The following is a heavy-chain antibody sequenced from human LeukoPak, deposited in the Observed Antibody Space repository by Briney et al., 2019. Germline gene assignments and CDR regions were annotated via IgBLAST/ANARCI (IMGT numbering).Heavy chain of an antibody. J-gene: IGHJ4*02. CDR3: VKGGYDFVEVAYFDF. Sequence: GGSLRLSCAASGFTFSNAWMSWVRQAPGKGLEGVSIIIASSGSTFYADSVKGRFTISRDNSKNTLYLQMNSLRVEDTAVYYCVKGGYDFVEVAYFDFWGQGTLVTVSS. D-gene: IGHD5-12*01. CDR2: IIASSGST. CDR1: GFTFSNAW. V-gene: IGHV3-23*01.